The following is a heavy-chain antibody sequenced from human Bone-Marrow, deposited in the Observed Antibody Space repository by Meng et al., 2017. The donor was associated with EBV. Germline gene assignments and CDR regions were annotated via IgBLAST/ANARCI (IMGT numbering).Heavy chain of an antibody. CDR2: IYYSGTT. V-gene: IGHV4-4*02. D-gene: IGHD1-26*01. CDR3: ARGSIKSGSYSIDS. CDR1: GGSISKNFW. J-gene: IGHJ4*02. Sequence: HVHLLAPGQGLVKDSGTLSMTGAVSGGSISKNFWWSWVRQSSGKGLEWIGEIYYSGTTTYNPSLKSRVTISVDKSKNQFSLKLTSVTAADTAVYYCARGSIKSGSYSIDSWGQGSLVTVSS.